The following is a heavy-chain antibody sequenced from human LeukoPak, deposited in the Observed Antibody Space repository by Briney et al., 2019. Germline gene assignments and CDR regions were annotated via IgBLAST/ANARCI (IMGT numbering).Heavy chain of an antibody. J-gene: IGHJ4*02. V-gene: IGHV1-2*02. Sequence: ASVKVSCKASGYTFTGYYMHWVRKTPGQGLEWMGWINPNTGDTNYGRKFQGRVTMTRDTSINSAYMELRSLRSDDTAVYYCARSRRVGNGEYPDYWGQGTLVTVSS. CDR1: GYTFTGYY. CDR2: INPNTGDT. CDR3: ARSRRVGNGEYPDY. D-gene: IGHD3-10*01.